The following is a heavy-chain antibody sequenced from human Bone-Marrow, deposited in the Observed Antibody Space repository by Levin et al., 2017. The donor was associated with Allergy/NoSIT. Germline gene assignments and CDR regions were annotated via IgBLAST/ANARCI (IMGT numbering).Heavy chain of an antibody. CDR3: ARGGKRRKILLWVGESCHFDY. D-gene: IGHD3-10*01. Sequence: GALRLSCAASGFTFSSYAMHWVRQAPGKGLEWVAVISYDGSNKYYADSVKGRFTISRDNSKNTLYLQMNSLRAEDTAVYYCARGGKRRKILLWVGESCHFDYWGQGTLVTVSS. CDR1: GFTFSSYA. CDR2: ISYDGSNK. V-gene: IGHV3-30-3*01. J-gene: IGHJ4*02.